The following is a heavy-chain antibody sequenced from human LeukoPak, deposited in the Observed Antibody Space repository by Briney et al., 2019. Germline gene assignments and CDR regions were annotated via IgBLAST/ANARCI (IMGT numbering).Heavy chain of an antibody. CDR3: ATLTPSGAANMDV. Sequence: GXXXXISCKGSGYSFTSYWIGWVRQMPGKGLEWMGIIYPGDSDTRYSPSFQGQVTISADRSISTAYLQWSSLKASDTAMYYCATLTPSGAANMDVWGKGTTVTVSS. J-gene: IGHJ6*03. CDR2: IYPGDSDT. V-gene: IGHV5-51*01. D-gene: IGHD2-15*01. CDR1: GYSFTSYW.